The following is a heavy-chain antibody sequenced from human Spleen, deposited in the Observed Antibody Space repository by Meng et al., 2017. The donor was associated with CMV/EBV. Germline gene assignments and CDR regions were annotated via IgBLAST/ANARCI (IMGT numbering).Heavy chain of an antibody. V-gene: IGHV4-39*07. CDR1: GGSISSTSFY. CDR2: IYYRGST. J-gene: IGHJ4*02. CDR3: ARDPVSSAHFDY. D-gene: IGHD6-19*01. Sequence: ESLKISCTVSGGSISSTSFYWGWIRQPPGKGLEWIGSIYYRGSTSYNPSLKSRVTMSVDTSNNQFSLRLSSVTAADTAVYYCARDPVSSAHFDYWGQGTLVTVSS.